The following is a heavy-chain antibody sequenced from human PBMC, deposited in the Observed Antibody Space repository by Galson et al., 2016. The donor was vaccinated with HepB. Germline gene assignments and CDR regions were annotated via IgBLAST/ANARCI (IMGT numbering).Heavy chain of an antibody. Sequence: SETLSLTCAVYGGSFSDYYWGWIRQSPGKGLEWIGEINHSGSTNYNPSLKSRVTISVDTSKNQFSLKLSSVTAADTAVYYCARGDNPDYGDYASAYYYMDVWGKGTTVTVSS. CDR3: ARGDNPDYGDYASAYYYMDV. V-gene: IGHV4-34*01. CDR2: INHSGST. CDR1: GGSFSDYY. D-gene: IGHD4-17*01. J-gene: IGHJ6*03.